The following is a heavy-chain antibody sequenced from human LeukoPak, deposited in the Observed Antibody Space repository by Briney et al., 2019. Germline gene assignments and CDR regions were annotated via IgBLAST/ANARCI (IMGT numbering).Heavy chain of an antibody. CDR3: ARTTVTTESGFGY. J-gene: IGHJ4*02. V-gene: IGHV1-69*01. D-gene: IGHD4-17*01. Sequence: ASVKVSCTASGGTFSSYAISWVRQAPGQGLEWMGGIIPIFGTANYAQKFQGRVTITADESTSTAYMELSSLRSEDTAVYYCARTTVTTESGFGYWGQGTLVTVSS. CDR2: IIPIFGTA. CDR1: GGTFSSYA.